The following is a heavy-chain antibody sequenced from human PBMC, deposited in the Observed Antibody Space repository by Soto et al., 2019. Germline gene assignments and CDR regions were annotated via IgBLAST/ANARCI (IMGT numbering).Heavy chain of an antibody. D-gene: IGHD3-10*01. CDR2: ISHNGST. V-gene: IGHV4-30-2*01. Sequence: QLHLQESGSGLVKPSQTQSLTCAVSSGSISSGDYSWSWIRQPPGKGLEWIGYISHNGSTYYNPSLKSRVTISVDRSKNQFSLKLFSVTAADTAVYYCARGALWFGELFSYFDYWGQGTLVTVSS. CDR3: ARGALWFGELFSYFDY. CDR1: SGSISSGDYS. J-gene: IGHJ4*02.